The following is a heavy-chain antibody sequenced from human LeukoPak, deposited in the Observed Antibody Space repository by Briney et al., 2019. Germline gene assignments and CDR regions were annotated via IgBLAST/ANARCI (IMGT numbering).Heavy chain of an antibody. Sequence: GGSLRLSCAASGFTFSDYWMTWVRQAPGKELEWVANIKPDGSEKYYVDSVKGRFTISRDNAKNSLYLQMNSLRAEDTALYYCAREGGGMDVWGQGTTVTVSS. CDR2: IKPDGSEK. CDR1: GFTFSDYW. J-gene: IGHJ6*02. CDR3: AREGGGMDV. V-gene: IGHV3-7*01. D-gene: IGHD1-26*01.